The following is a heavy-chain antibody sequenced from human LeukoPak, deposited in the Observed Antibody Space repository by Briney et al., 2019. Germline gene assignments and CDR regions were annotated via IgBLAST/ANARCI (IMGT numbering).Heavy chain of an antibody. CDR3: ARRYCSSTSCYTHWFDP. CDR2: IIPIFGTA. Sequence: SVKVSCKASGGTFSSYAISWVRQAPGQGLEWMGGIIPIFGTANYAQKFQGRVTITADESTSTAYMELSSLRSEDTAVYYCARRYCSSTSCYTHWFDPWGQGTLVTVSS. CDR1: GGTFSSYA. V-gene: IGHV1-69*13. J-gene: IGHJ5*02. D-gene: IGHD2-2*02.